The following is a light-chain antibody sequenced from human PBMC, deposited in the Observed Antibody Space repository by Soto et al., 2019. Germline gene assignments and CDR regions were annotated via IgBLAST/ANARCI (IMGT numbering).Light chain of an antibody. CDR3: SSYTTSTPYV. V-gene: IGLV2-14*01. Sequence: QSALTQPASVSGSPGQSIAISCTGTTSDVGAYNYVSWYQQHPGKAPKLMIYQVSNRPSGVSNRFSGSKSGNTASLTISGLQAEDEADYYCSSYTTSTPYVFGTGTKVTAL. CDR2: QVS. J-gene: IGLJ1*01. CDR1: TSDVGAYNY.